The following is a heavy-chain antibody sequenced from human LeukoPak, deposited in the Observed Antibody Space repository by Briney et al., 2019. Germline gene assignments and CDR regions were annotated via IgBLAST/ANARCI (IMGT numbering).Heavy chain of an antibody. D-gene: IGHD5-18*01. J-gene: IGHJ4*01. CDR3: ARGAALVTDKYFDY. Sequence: SETLSLTCTVSGGSISSYYWSWIRQSPGKGLEWIGYIHYSGSTNYNPSLKSRVTISIDTSKNQFSLKLSSVTAADTAMYYCARGAALVTDKYFDYWGHGTLVTVSS. CDR1: GGSISSYY. CDR2: IHYSGST. V-gene: IGHV4-59*01.